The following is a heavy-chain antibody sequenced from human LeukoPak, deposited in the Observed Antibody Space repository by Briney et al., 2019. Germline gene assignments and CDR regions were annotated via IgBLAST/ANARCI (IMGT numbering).Heavy chain of an antibody. CDR1: GFTFSSYW. CDR2: INHNGNVN. D-gene: IGHD5-24*01. V-gene: IGHV3-7*03. Sequence: GGSLRLSCAASGFTFSSYWMNWARQAPGKGLEWVASINHNGNVNNYVDSVKGRFTISRDNAKNSLYLQMNSLRVEDTAVYYCAKEGRSLQTYWGQGTLVTVSS. J-gene: IGHJ4*02. CDR3: AKEGRSLQTY.